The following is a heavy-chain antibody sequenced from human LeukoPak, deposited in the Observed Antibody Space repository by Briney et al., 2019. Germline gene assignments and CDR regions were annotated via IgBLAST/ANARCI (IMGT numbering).Heavy chain of an antibody. Sequence: GESLKISCKGSGYSFTSYWIGWVRQMPGKGLEWMGIIYPGDSDTRYSPSFQSQVTISADKSISTAYLQWSSLKASDTAMYYCASVTSITIFGVVSSWFDPWGQGTLVTVSS. CDR3: ASVTSITIFGVVSSWFDP. CDR1: GYSFTSYW. J-gene: IGHJ5*02. D-gene: IGHD3-3*01. V-gene: IGHV5-51*01. CDR2: IYPGDSDT.